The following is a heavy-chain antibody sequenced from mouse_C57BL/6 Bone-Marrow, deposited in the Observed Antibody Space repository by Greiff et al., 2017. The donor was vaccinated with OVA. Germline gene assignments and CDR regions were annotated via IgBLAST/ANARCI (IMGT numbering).Heavy chain of an antibody. CDR3: VRHGSFPMDY. Sequence: EVKLVESGGGLVQPKGSLKLSCAASGFSFNTYAMNWVRQAPGKGLEWVARIRSKSNNYATYYADSVKDRFTISRDDSESMLYLQMNNLKTEDTAMYYCVRHGSFPMDYWGQGTSVTVSS. CDR2: IRSKSNNYAT. V-gene: IGHV10-1*01. CDR1: GFSFNTYA. J-gene: IGHJ4*01.